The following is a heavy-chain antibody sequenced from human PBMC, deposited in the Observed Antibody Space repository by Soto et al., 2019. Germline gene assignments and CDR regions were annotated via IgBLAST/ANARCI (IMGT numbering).Heavy chain of an antibody. CDR1: GGTFSSYT. J-gene: IGHJ4*02. CDR2: IIPIRGIA. V-gene: IGHV1-69*02. CDR3: ARSLTGYYFFDY. D-gene: IGHD3-9*01. Sequence: QVQLVQSGAEVKKPGSSVKVSCKASGGTFSSYTISWVRQAPGQGLEWMGRIIPIRGIANYAQKFQGRVTITADKSTSTAYMELSSLRSEDTAVYYCARSLTGYYFFDYWGQGTLVTVSS.